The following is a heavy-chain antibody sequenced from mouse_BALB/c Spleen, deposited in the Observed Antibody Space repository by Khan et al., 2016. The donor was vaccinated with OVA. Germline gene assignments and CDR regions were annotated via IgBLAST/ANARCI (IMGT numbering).Heavy chain of an antibody. V-gene: IGHV5-4*02. D-gene: IGHD1-1*02. CDR3: ARAVYGGFAY. CDR2: ISDGGSYT. J-gene: IGHJ3*01. Sequence: EVELVESGGGLVKPGGSLKLSCAASGFTFSDYYMYWVRQTPEKRLEWVATISDGGSYTYYPDSVKGRFTISRDNAKNNLYLQMSSLKTEDTALYYCARAVYGGFAYWGQGTLVTVSA. CDR1: GFTFSDYY.